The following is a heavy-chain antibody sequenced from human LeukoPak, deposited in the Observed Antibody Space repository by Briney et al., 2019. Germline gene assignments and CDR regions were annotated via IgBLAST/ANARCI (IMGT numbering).Heavy chain of an antibody. Sequence: GGSLRLSCAASGFTFSGCAMHWVRQASGKGLEWVGRIRSKANSYATAYAASVKGRFTISRDDSKNTAYLQMNSLKTEDTAVYYCTRQGYGDYDGYWGQGTLVTVSS. CDR1: GFTFSGCA. CDR2: IRSKANSYAT. V-gene: IGHV3-73*01. J-gene: IGHJ4*02. D-gene: IGHD4-17*01. CDR3: TRQGYGDYDGY.